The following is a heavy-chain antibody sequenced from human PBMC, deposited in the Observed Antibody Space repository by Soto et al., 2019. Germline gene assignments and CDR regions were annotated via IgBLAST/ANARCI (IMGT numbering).Heavy chain of an antibody. CDR1: GGSISSSIYY. D-gene: IGHD5-18*01. V-gene: IGHV4-39*01. CDR3: ARLHPAMLTTTYSTFDY. J-gene: IGHJ4*02. Sequence: SETLSLTCTVSGGSISSSIYYWGWIRQPPGKGLEWIGSIYYIGSTYYNPSLKSRVTISVDTSKNQFSLKLSSVTAADTAVYYCARLHPAMLTTTYSTFDYWGQGTMVTVSS. CDR2: IYYIGST.